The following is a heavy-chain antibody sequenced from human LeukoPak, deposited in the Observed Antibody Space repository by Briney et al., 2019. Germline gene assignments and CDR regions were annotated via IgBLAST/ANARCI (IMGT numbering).Heavy chain of an antibody. CDR2: IYYSGST. V-gene: IGHV4-59*01. CDR3: AGEYYYGSGSPDY. CDR1: GGSISSYY. Sequence: SETLSLTCTVSGGSISSYYLSWIRQPPGKGLEWVGYIYYSGSTNYNPSPKSRVTTSLDTSKNQFSLKLSSVTDADTAVYYCAGEYYYGSGSPDYWGQGTLVTVSS. D-gene: IGHD3-10*01. J-gene: IGHJ4*02.